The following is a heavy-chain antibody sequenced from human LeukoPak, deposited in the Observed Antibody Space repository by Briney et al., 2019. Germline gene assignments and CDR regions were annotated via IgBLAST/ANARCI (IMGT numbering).Heavy chain of an antibody. Sequence: PGGSLRLSCAASGFTFRYHGIHWVRQAPGKGLEWVAFISYDGNSEYYAESVRGRFTISRDNSKNTLYLQMNSLRAEDTAIYYCTRDITAGGYYDSSACDYWGQGALVTVSS. D-gene: IGHD3-22*01. J-gene: IGHJ4*02. CDR3: TRDITAGGYYDSSACDY. V-gene: IGHV3-30-3*01. CDR1: GFTFRYHG. CDR2: ISYDGNSE.